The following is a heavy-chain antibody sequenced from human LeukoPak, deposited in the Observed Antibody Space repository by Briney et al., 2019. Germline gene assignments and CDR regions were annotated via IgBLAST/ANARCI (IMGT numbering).Heavy chain of an antibody. J-gene: IGHJ4*02. V-gene: IGHV4-61*02. CDR3: ARVPRWNYMDY. D-gene: IGHD1-1*01. CDR2: IYTSGST. Sequence: SETLSLTCIVSGGSISSGSYYWSWIRQPAGKGLEWIGRIYTSGSTNYNPSLKSRVTISVDTSKNQFSLKLSSVTAADTAVYYCARVPRWNYMDYWGQGTLVTVSS. CDR1: GGSISSGSYY.